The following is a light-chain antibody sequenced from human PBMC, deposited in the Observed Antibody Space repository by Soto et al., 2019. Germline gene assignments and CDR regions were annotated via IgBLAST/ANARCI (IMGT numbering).Light chain of an antibody. CDR1: SSDVGTYNL. V-gene: IGLV2-23*01. J-gene: IGLJ2*01. Sequence: QSVLTQPASVSGSPGQSITICCTGTSSDVGTYNLVSWYQHHPGKAPKLMIYEGTKRPSGVSNRFSGSKSGNMASLTISGLQTEDEADYYCCSYAGSSTLVFGGGTKLTVL. CDR2: EGT. CDR3: CSYAGSSTLV.